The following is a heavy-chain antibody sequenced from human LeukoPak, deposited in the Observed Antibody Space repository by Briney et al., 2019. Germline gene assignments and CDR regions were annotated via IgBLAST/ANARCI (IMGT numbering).Heavy chain of an antibody. CDR2: IYYSGST. Sequence: PSETLSLTCTVSGGSISSYYWSWIRQPPGKGLEWIGYIYYSGSTNYNPSLKSRVTISVDTSKSQFSLKLSSVTAADTAVYYCARRGDSGFFYAMDVWGQGTTVTVSS. D-gene: IGHD2-21*01. V-gene: IGHV4-59*01. CDR1: GGSISSYY. J-gene: IGHJ6*01. CDR3: ARRGDSGFFYAMDV.